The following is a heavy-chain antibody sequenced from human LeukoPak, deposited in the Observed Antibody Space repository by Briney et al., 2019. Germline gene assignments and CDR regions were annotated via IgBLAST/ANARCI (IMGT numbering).Heavy chain of an antibody. CDR2: IKQDGSEK. J-gene: IGHJ4*02. Sequence: GGSLRLSCAASGFTFSSYWMSWVRQAPGKGLEWVANIKQDGSEKYYVDSVKGRFTISRDNAKNSLYLQMNSLRAEDTAVYYCVRDRLTGSYRYFDYWGQGTLVTVSS. CDR1: GFTFSSYW. D-gene: IGHD3-9*01. CDR3: VRDRLTGSYRYFDY. V-gene: IGHV3-7*01.